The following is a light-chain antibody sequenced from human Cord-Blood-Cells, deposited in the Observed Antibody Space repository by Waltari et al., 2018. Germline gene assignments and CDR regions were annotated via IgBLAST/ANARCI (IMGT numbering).Light chain of an antibody. V-gene: IGLV1-44*01. Sequence: QSVLTQPPSASGTPGQRVTISRSGSSSTIGSNTVTWYQQPPGAAPKLLSYSNNQRPSGVPDRFSGSKSGTSASLAISGLQSEDEADYYCAAWDDSLNGWVFGGGTKLTVL. J-gene: IGLJ3*02. CDR2: SNN. CDR3: AAWDDSLNGWV. CDR1: SSTIGSNT.